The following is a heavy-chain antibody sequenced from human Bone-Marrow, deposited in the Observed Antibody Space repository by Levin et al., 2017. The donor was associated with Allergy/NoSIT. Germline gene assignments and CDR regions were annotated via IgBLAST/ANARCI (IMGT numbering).Heavy chain of an antibody. CDR2: ISSSSSTI. CDR1: GFSFSSYS. V-gene: IGHV3-48*01. D-gene: IGHD4-17*01. Sequence: LTCAASGFSFSSYSMNWVRQAPGKGLEWVSYISSSSSTIYYADSVKGRVTISRDNAKNSLYLQMNSLRAEDTAVYYCARDIPYGDYVWYFDLWGRGTLVTVSS. J-gene: IGHJ2*01. CDR3: ARDIPYGDYVWYFDL.